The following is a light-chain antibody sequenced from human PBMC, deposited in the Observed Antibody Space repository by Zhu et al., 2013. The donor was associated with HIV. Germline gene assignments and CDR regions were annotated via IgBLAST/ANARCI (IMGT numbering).Light chain of an antibody. CDR2: EVS. V-gene: IGLV2-14*01. Sequence: QSALTQPASVSGSPGQSITISCTGTSRDIGNYNYVSWYQHYPGKVPQLLIYEVSNRPSGVSNRFSGSKSGNTASLTISGLLAADEADYYCSSYTNIISLHVVFGGGTKLTVL. CDR3: SSYTNIISLHVV. J-gene: IGLJ2*01. CDR1: SRDIGNYNY.